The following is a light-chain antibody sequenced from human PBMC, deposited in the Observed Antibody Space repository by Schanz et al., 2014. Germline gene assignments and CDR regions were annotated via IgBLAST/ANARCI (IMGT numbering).Light chain of an antibody. CDR2: EVN. J-gene: IGLJ3*02. V-gene: IGLV2-8*01. CDR1: SSDIGRYRY. CDR3: SSYAGSNSWV. Sequence: QSALTQPPSASGSPGQSVTISCTGTSSDIGRYRYVSWYQQHPGKAPKLVISEVNKRPSGVPDRFSGSKSGNTASLTVSGLQAEDEADYYCSSYAGSNSWVFGGGTKLTVL.